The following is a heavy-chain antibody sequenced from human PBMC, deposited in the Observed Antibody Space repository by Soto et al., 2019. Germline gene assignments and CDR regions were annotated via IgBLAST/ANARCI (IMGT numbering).Heavy chain of an antibody. CDR3: ARDYPPYYYILTGYYSPLPDGMDV. CDR2: ISSSGSPI. J-gene: IGHJ6*02. V-gene: IGHV3-48*03. D-gene: IGHD3-9*01. CDR1: GFPFSSYE. Sequence: PGGSLRLSCAASGFPFSSYEMNWVRQAPGKGLEWVSYISSSGSPIYYADSVKGRFTISRDNDKNSLYLQMNSLRAEDTAVYYCARDYPPYYYILTGYYSPLPDGMDVWGQGTTVTVSS.